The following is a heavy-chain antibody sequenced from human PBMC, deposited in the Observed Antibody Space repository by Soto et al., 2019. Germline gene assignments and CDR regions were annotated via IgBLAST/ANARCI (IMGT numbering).Heavy chain of an antibody. Sequence: SETLSLTCAVSGGSISSNNWWSWVRQPPGKGLEWIGEIYHSGSTNYNPSLKSRVTISVDKSKNQFSLKLSSVTAADTAVYYCARVKASGVNFDYWGQGTLVTVS. J-gene: IGHJ4*02. CDR3: ARVKASGVNFDY. D-gene: IGHD3-10*01. V-gene: IGHV4-4*02. CDR2: IYHSGST. CDR1: GGSISSNNW.